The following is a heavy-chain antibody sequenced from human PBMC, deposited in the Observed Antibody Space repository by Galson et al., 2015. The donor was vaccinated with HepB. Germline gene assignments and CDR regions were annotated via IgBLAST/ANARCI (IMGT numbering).Heavy chain of an antibody. V-gene: IGHV1-2*04. CDR1: GYTFTSYY. CDR2: INPNSGGT. CDR3: ARQLDDILTGFDY. J-gene: IGHJ4*02. D-gene: IGHD3-9*01. Sequence: SVKVSCKASGYTFTSYYMHWVRQAPGQGLEWMGWINPNSGGTNYAQKFQGWVTMTRDTSISTAYMELSRLRSDDTAVYYCARQLDDILTGFDYWGQGTLVTVSS.